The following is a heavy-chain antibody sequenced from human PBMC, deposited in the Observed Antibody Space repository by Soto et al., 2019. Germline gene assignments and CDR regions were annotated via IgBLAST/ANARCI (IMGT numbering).Heavy chain of an antibody. CDR3: ARDKAYYDSSGYLKYYYGMDV. Sequence: SETLSLTCTVSGGSISSYYWSWIRQPPGKGLEWIGYIYYSGSTNYNPSLKSRVTISVDTSKNQFSLKLSSVTAADTAVYYCARDKAYYDSSGYLKYYYGMDVWGQGTTVTVSS. V-gene: IGHV4-59*01. CDR2: IYYSGST. CDR1: GGSISSYY. D-gene: IGHD3-22*01. J-gene: IGHJ6*02.